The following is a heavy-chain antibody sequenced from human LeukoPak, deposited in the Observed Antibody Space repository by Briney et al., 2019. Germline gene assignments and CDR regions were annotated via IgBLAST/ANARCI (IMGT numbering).Heavy chain of an antibody. CDR1: GFTFSSYS. Sequence: GGSLRLSCAASGFTFSSYSMNWVRQAPGKGLEWVSYISSSSSTIYYADSVKGRFTISRDNAKNSLYLQMNSLRDEDTAVYYCARGSESYGDYTGDYRGQGTLVTVSS. D-gene: IGHD4-17*01. CDR3: ARGSESYGDYTGDY. J-gene: IGHJ4*02. CDR2: ISSSSSTI. V-gene: IGHV3-48*02.